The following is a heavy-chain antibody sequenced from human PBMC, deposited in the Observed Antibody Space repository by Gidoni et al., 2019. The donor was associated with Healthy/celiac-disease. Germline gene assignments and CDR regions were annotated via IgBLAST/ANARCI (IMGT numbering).Heavy chain of an antibody. Sequence: QVQLQESGPGLVKPSGTLSLTCAVSGGSISSGNWWSWVRQPPGKGLEWIGEISHSGSTNYNPSLKSRVTISVDKSKNQFSLKLSSVTAADTAVYYCARDSIVGATGYYGMDVWGQGTTVTVSS. CDR3: ARDSIVGATGYYGMDV. CDR1: GGSISSGNW. V-gene: IGHV4-4*02. J-gene: IGHJ6*02. CDR2: ISHSGST. D-gene: IGHD1-26*01.